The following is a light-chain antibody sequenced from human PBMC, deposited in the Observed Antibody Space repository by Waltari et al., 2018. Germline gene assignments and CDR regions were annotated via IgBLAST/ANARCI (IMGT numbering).Light chain of an antibody. Sequence: QTVVNQEPSLSVSPGGTVTLTCALSSGSVSSTSYATWYQQTPGQPPRTLIYKGYSRSSGVPDRFSGSIFGNKAVLTITGAQADDECDYYCSLYMGSGIWVFGGGTKLTVL. CDR2: KGY. CDR1: SGSVSSTSY. CDR3: SLYMGSGIWV. J-gene: IGLJ3*02. V-gene: IGLV8-61*01.